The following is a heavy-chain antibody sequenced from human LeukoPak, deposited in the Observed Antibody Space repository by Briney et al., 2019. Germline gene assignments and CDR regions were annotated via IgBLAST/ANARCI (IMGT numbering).Heavy chain of an antibody. Sequence: ASVTVSCKADGYSFSNYGITWVRQAPGQGLEWMGWISAHNGNTDYAQILQGRVTLTTDTSTSTAYMELRSLRSDDTALYFCARETSGFDFGANDYWGQGTLVTVSS. J-gene: IGHJ4*02. CDR3: ARETSGFDFGANDY. V-gene: IGHV1-18*01. CDR2: ISAHNGNT. D-gene: IGHD5-12*01. CDR1: GYSFSNYG.